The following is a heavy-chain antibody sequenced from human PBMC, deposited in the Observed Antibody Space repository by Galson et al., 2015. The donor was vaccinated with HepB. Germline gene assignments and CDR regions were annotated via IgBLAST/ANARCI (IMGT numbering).Heavy chain of an antibody. V-gene: IGHV3-23*01. CDR3: AEGIAVAVGRQYFQH. D-gene: IGHD6-19*01. CDR1: GFTSSSYA. J-gene: IGHJ1*01. Sequence: SLRLSCATSGFTSSSYAMSWVRQAPGKGLEWVSSISGSGGSTYYAEFVKGRFTISRDSPKNTLYLQMNSLRADDTAVYYCAEGIAVAVGRQYFQHWGQGTPITVSS. CDR2: ISGSGGST.